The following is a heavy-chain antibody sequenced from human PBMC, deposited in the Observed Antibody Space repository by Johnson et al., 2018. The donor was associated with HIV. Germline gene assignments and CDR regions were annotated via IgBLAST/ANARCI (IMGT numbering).Heavy chain of an antibody. CDR1: GFTFSSSA. V-gene: IGHV3-7*01. Sequence: MLLVESGGGLVQPGGSLRLSCAVSGFTFSSSAMSWVRQAPGKGLEWVAHIKQDGSEKYYVDSVKGRLPISRDNAKNSLYLQLNSLRAEDTAVYYCARVEPIRRAIDAFDIWGQGTMVTVSS. CDR3: ARVEPIRRAIDAFDI. CDR2: IKQDGSEK. J-gene: IGHJ3*02.